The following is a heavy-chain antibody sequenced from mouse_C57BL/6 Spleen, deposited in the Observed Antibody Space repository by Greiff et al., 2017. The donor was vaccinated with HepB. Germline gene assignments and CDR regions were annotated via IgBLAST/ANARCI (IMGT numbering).Heavy chain of an antibody. CDR1: GFTFSDYY. Sequence: EVMLVESEGGLVQPGSSMKLSCTASGFTFSDYYMAWVRQVPEKGLEWVANINYDGSSTYYLDSLKSRFIISRDNAKNILYLQMSSLKSEDTATYYCAREDGSSYSYYFDYWGQGTTLTVSS. CDR3: AREDGSSYSYYFDY. D-gene: IGHD1-1*01. J-gene: IGHJ2*01. CDR2: INYDGSST. V-gene: IGHV5-16*01.